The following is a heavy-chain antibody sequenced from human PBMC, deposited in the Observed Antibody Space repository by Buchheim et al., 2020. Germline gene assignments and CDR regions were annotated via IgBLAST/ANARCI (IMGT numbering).Heavy chain of an antibody. J-gene: IGHJ6*02. Sequence: EVQLVESGGGLVQPGGSLRLSCAASGFTFSSYWMHWVRQAPGKGLVWVSRINSDGSSTSYADSVKGRFTISRDNAKNTLYLQMNSLRAEDTAVYYCSRDLNVLRFLEWSHYYYYYGMDVWGQVTT. D-gene: IGHD3-3*01. CDR1: GFTFSSYW. CDR3: SRDLNVLRFLEWSHYYYYYGMDV. V-gene: IGHV3-74*01. CDR2: INSDGSST.